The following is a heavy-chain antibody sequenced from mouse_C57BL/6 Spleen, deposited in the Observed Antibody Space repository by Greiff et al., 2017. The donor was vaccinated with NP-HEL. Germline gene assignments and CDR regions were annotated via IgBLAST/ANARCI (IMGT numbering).Heavy chain of an antibody. CDR2: IHPNSGST. J-gene: IGHJ3*01. CDR1: GYTFTSYW. D-gene: IGHD3-2*02. V-gene: IGHV1-64*01. Sequence: QVQLKQPGAELVKPGASVKLSCKASGYTFTSYWMHWVKQRPGQGLEWIGMIHPNSGSTNYNEKFKSKATLTVDKSSSTAYMQLSSLTSEDSAVYYCAKGSGYVGDWFAYWGQGTLVTVSA. CDR3: AKGSGYVGDWFAY.